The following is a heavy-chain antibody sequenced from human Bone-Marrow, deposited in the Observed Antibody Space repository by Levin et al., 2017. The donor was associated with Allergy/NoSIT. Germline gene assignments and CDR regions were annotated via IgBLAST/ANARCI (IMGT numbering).Heavy chain of an antibody. CDR3: AASVGAIDY. J-gene: IGHJ4*02. D-gene: IGHD1-26*01. CDR1: GGSISNYH. V-gene: IGHV4-4*07. Sequence: SETLSLTCTFSGGSISNYHWNWIRQPAGKGLEWIGRMYTSDSTKYNPSLKSRVTMSVDTSKRQISLELRSVTAADTAVYYCAASVGAIDYWGQGILVTVSS. CDR2: MYTSDST.